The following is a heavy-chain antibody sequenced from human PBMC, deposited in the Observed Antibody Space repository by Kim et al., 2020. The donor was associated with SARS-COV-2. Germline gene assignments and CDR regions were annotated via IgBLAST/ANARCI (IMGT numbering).Heavy chain of an antibody. CDR2: ISIGNDNT. J-gene: IGHJ4*02. CDR3: ARGSGWAFHF. V-gene: IGHV1-3*04. CDR1: GYTFINYV. D-gene: IGHD6-19*01. Sequence: ASVKVSCKASGYTFINYVIHWVRQAPGQRPEWMGLISIGNDNTKFSQKFQGRVTITRDTSASTAYMELTSLRSEDTYIYYCARGSGWAFHFWGQGTLITV.